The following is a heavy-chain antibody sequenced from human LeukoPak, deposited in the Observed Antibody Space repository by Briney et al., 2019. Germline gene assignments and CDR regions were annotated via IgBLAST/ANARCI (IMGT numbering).Heavy chain of an antibody. CDR2: ISSDGSNK. V-gene: IGHV3-30*04. Sequence: PGGSLRLSCAASGFTFSSYAMHWVPQAPGKGLEWVAVISSDGSNKYYADSVKGRFTISRDNSKNTLYLQMNSLRAEDTAVYYCARDSVAPAVHYYFDYWGQGTLVTVSS. J-gene: IGHJ4*02. CDR3: ARDSVAPAVHYYFDY. D-gene: IGHD2-2*01. CDR1: GFTFSSYA.